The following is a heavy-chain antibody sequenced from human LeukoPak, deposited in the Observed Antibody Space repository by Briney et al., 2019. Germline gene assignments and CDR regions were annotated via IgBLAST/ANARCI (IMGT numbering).Heavy chain of an antibody. J-gene: IGHJ3*02. CDR2: IYSGGGT. Sequence: GGSLRLSCAASTFTVSSNYMTWVRQAPGKGLEWVSVIYSGGGTYYADSVKGRFTISRDNSKNTLYPQMNSLRPEDTAVYYCARDRIDAFDIWGQGTMVTVSS. D-gene: IGHD2-15*01. V-gene: IGHV3-66*01. CDR3: ARDRIDAFDI. CDR1: TFTVSSNY.